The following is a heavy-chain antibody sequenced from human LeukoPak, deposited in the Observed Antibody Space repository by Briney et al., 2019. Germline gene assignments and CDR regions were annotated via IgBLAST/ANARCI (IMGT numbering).Heavy chain of an antibody. Sequence: ASVKVSCKASGYTFTSYAMNWVRQAPGQGLEWMGWINPNSGGTNYAQKFQGRVTMTRDTSISTAYMELSRLRSDDTAVYYCARDWSVVVVVAATLCYWGQGTLVTVSS. CDR1: GYTFTSYA. CDR3: ARDWSVVVVVAATLCY. D-gene: IGHD2-15*01. CDR2: INPNSGGT. V-gene: IGHV1-2*02. J-gene: IGHJ4*02.